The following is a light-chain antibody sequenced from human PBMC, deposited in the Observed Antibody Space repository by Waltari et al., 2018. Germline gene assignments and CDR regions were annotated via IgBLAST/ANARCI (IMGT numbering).Light chain of an antibody. V-gene: IGLV3-21*04. J-gene: IGLJ3*02. CDR2: YDS. CDR3: QVWDDVTDSGV. Sequence: YVLTQPPSVSVDPGKTARLTCGGDNIGSKSVNWYQQKPGQAPVLVMFYDSDRPSEMPERFSRSNSGNTVTLTISWVEAGDEADYHCQVWDDVTDSGVFGGGTKLTVL. CDR1: NIGSKS.